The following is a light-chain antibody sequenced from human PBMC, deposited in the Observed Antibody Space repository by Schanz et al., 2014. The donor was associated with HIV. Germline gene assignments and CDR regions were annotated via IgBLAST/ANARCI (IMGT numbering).Light chain of an antibody. CDR3: ATWDDSLDGWV. CDR2: ATY. J-gene: IGLJ3*02. CDR1: NSNIRSNT. V-gene: IGLV1-44*01. Sequence: QSVLTQPPSASGTPGQRVTISCSVSNSNIRSNTINWYQHLPGTAPKLLIYATYNRPSGVPDRFSGSESGTSASLAISGLQSEDESDFFCATWDDSLDGWVFGGGTKLTVL.